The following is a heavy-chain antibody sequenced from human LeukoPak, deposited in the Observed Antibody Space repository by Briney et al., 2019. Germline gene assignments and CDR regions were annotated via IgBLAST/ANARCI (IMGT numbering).Heavy chain of an antibody. D-gene: IGHD1-26*01. CDR3: ARGVGAKKFDY. CDR2: INHSGST. V-gene: IGHV4-34*01. CDR1: GGSFSGYY. Sequence: SETLSLTCAVYGGSFSGYYWSWIRQPPGKGLEWIGEINHSGSTNYNPSLKSRVTISVDTSRNQFSLELSSVTAADTAVYYCARGVGAKKFDYWGQGTLVTVSS. J-gene: IGHJ4*02.